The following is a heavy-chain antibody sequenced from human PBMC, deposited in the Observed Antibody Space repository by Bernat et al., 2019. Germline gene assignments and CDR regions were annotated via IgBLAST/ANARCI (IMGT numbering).Heavy chain of an antibody. CDR3: ARVVVVADIAYYFDH. J-gene: IGHJ4*02. V-gene: IGHV3-73*02. CDR1: GFTFIDSA. D-gene: IGHD2-15*01. Sequence: VQLVESGGGLVQPGGSLKPSCAAPGFTFIDSAIHWVRRASGKGLEWVGRIKGKTETYATAYAASVKGRITVSRDDSKNTAYLQMNSLKIEDTAMYYCARVVVVADIAYYFDHWGQGTLVTVSS. CDR2: IKGKTETYAT.